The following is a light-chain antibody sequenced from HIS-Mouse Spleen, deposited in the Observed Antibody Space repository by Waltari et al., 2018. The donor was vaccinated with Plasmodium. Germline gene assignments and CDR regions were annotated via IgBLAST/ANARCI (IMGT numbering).Light chain of an antibody. V-gene: IGKV3-20*01. CDR1: QSVSRSY. J-gene: IGKJ1*01. CDR3: QQYGSSPRT. Sequence: EIVLTQSPGTLSLSPGERATLSCRASQSVSRSYLAWYQQKPGQAPRLLIYGASSRATGIPDRFSGSGSGTDFTLTISRLGPEDCAVYYCQQYGSSPRTFGQGTKVEIK. CDR2: GAS.